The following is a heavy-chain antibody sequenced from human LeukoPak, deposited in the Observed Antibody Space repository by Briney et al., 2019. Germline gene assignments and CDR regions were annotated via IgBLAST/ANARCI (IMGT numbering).Heavy chain of an antibody. CDR1: GFTFSSYS. Sequence: GGSLRLSCAASGFTFSSYSMNWVRQAPGKGLEWVSAISGSGDSTYYADSVKGRFTISRDNSKNTLYLQMNSLRAEDTAVYYCAKDGFLEWLARPQWVYYMDVWGKGTTVTVSS. D-gene: IGHD3-3*01. CDR2: ISGSGDST. J-gene: IGHJ6*03. CDR3: AKDGFLEWLARPQWVYYMDV. V-gene: IGHV3-23*01.